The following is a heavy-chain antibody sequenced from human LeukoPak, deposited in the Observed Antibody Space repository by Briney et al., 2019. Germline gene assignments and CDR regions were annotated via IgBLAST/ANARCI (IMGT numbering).Heavy chain of an antibody. CDR2: INHSGST. J-gene: IGHJ4*02. CDR1: GGSFSGYY. D-gene: IGHD6-19*01. V-gene: IGHV4-34*01. CDR3: ARIPAVRSGWYRPFDY. Sequence: SQTLSLTCAVYGGSFSGYYWSWIRQPPGKGLEWIGEINHSGSTNYSPSLKSRVTISVDTSKNQFSLKLSSVTAADTAVYYCARIPAVRSGWYRPFDYWGQGTLVTVSS.